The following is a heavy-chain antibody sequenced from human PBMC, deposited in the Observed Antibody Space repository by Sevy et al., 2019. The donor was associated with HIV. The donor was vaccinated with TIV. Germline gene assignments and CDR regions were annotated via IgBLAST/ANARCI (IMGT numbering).Heavy chain of an antibody. CDR2: IYYIGKT. J-gene: IGHJ5*01. CDR3: ARWTMGITMIQGEFDS. D-gene: IGHD3-10*01. Sequence: SETLSLTCRVSGGSISNSAYYWGWIRQPPGKGLEWIGNIYYIGKTHYKPSLKSRVTISVDTSKNQFSLQLSSVSAADTAVYYCARWTMGITMIQGEFDSWGQGTLVTVSS. V-gene: IGHV4-39*01. CDR1: GGSISNSAYY.